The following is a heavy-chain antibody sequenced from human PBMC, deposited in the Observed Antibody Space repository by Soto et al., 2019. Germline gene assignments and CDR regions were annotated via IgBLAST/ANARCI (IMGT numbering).Heavy chain of an antibody. Sequence: EVQLLESGGCLAQPGGSLRLSCAASGFTFSNYAVTWVRQAPGKGLEWVSTISGSGGSTYYADSVKGRFTISRDNSKNTLYLQMNSLRAEDTAVYYCAKDQGSSWYEIDYWGQGTLVTVSS. D-gene: IGHD6-13*01. J-gene: IGHJ4*02. V-gene: IGHV3-23*01. CDR1: GFTFSNYA. CDR2: ISGSGGST. CDR3: AKDQGSSWYEIDY.